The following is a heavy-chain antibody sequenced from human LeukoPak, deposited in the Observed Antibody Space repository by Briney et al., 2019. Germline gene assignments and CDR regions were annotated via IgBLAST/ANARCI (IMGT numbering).Heavy chain of an antibody. CDR2: INPSGGST. D-gene: IGHD3-10*01. J-gene: IGHJ6*02. Sequence: ASVKVSCKASGYTFTSYYIHWVRQAPGQGLELMGIINPSGGSTIYAQKFQGRVTMTRDTSTSTVYMELSTLRSEDTAVYYCARSPPITLVRGALITSSYGMDVWGQGATITVSS. CDR3: ARSPPITLVRGALITSSYGMDV. V-gene: IGHV1-46*01. CDR1: GYTFTSYY.